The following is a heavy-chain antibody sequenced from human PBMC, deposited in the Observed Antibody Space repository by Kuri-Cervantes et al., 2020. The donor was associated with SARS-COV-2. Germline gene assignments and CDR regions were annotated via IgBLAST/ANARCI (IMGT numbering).Heavy chain of an antibody. Sequence: GRSLRLSCAAFGFTFSSYDMHWVRQAPGKGLVWVSRINSDGSSTSYADSVKGRFTISRDNSKNTLYLQMNSLRAEDTAVYYCARDKKWELLLFLFDYWGQGTLVTVSS. CDR2: INSDGSST. D-gene: IGHD1-26*01. CDR3: ARDKKWELLLFLFDY. V-gene: IGHV3-74*01. CDR1: GFTFSSYD. J-gene: IGHJ4*02.